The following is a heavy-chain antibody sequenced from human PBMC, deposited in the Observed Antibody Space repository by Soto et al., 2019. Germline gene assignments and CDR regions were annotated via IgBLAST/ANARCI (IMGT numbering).Heavy chain of an antibody. CDR1: GYTFTSYD. CDR2: MNPNSGNT. Sequence: ASVKVSCKASGYTFTSYDINWVRQATGQGLEWMGWMNPNSGNTGYAQKFQGRVTMTRNTSISTAYMELSSLRSEDTAVYYCARVSRCSSTSCRYYYYMDVWGKGTTVTVSS. CDR3: ARVSRCSSTSCRYYYYMDV. V-gene: IGHV1-8*01. J-gene: IGHJ6*03. D-gene: IGHD2-2*01.